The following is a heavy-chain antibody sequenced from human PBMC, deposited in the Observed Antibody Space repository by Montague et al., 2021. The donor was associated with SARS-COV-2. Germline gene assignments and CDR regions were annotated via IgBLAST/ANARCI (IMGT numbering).Heavy chain of an antibody. Sequence: TLSLTCVVSGGSVSSGDYSWSWIRQPPGKGLEWIGYIYQSGSAYYNPPLKSRVTVSIDTSNNQFSLNLRSVTAADTALYFCAAETRMYAMDLWGQGTTVTVSS. V-gene: IGHV4-30-2*01. J-gene: IGHJ6*02. CDR3: AAETRMYAMDL. D-gene: IGHD2-8*01. CDR2: IYQSGSA. CDR1: GGSVSSGDYS.